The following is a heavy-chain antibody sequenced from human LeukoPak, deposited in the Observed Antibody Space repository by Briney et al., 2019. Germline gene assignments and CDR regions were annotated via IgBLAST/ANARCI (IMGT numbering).Heavy chain of an antibody. J-gene: IGHJ4*02. CDR2: ISYLSSHV. CDR1: GFTFSDYD. CDR3: GRAFPPLRTSSAGDL. Sequence: GGSLRLSCSASGFTFSDYDMNWVRQAPGKGLGWVSSISYLSSHVYYGDSVKGRFSISRDNAKNSLYLQMNSLGAEDTAIYYCGRAFPPLRTSSAGDLWGQGILVTVSS. V-gene: IGHV3-21*01. D-gene: IGHD3-16*01.